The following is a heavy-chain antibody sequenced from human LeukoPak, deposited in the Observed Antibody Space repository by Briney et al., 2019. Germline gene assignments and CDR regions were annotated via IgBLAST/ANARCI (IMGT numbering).Heavy chain of an antibody. CDR3: ARGSSSTGAFDI. V-gene: IGHV3-30*03. CDR1: GFTFSSYG. CDR2: ISYDGSDK. Sequence: PGGSLRLSCAASGFTFSSYGMHWVRQAPGKGLEWVAVISYDGSDKYYADSVKGRFTISRDNSKNTLYLQMNSLRAEDTAVYYCARGSSSTGAFDIWGQGTMVTVSS. J-gene: IGHJ3*02. D-gene: IGHD5/OR15-5a*01.